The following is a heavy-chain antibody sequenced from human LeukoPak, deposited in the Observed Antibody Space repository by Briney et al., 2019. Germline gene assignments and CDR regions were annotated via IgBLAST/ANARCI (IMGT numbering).Heavy chain of an antibody. CDR1: GGSISSYY. D-gene: IGHD3-3*01. J-gene: IGHJ4*02. CDR3: ASDPIFGVEIRPLIFDY. CDR2: IYTSGST. V-gene: IGHV4-4*07. Sequence: SETLSLTCTVSGGSISSYYWSWIRQPAGKGLEWIGRIYTSGSTNYNPSLKSRVTMSVDTSKNQFSLKLSSVTAADTAVYYCASDPIFGVEIRPLIFDYWGQGTLVTVSS.